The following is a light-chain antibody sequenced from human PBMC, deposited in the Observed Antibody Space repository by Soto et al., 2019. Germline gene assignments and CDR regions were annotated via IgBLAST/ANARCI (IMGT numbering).Light chain of an antibody. CDR2: AAS. CDR3: QQSYSTPRT. CDR1: QSISRC. V-gene: IGKV1-39*01. Sequence: DIQMTQSPSSLSASVGDRVTITCRASQSISRCLNWYQQKPGKAPKLLNYAASSLQSGVPSRFSGSGSGTDFTLTISSLQPEDFATYYCQQSYSTPRTFGQATKLEIK. J-gene: IGKJ2*01.